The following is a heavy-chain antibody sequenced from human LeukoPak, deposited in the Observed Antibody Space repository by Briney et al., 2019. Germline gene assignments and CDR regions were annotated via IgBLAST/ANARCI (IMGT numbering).Heavy chain of an antibody. J-gene: IGHJ4*02. V-gene: IGHV3-23*01. D-gene: IGHD6-13*01. CDR3: ANALGGGNTWYYFDC. Sequence: GGSPRLSCAASGFTISSYAMSWVRQAPGKGLEWVSSLSGSGGSPNYANSVKGRFTISRDNSKNTLYLQMNSLRAEDTAVYYCANALGGGNTWYYFDCWGQGTLVTVSS. CDR2: LSGSGGSP. CDR1: GFTISSYA.